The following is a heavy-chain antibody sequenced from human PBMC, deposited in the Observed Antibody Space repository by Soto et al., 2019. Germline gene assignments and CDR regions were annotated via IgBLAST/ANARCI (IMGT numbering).Heavy chain of an antibody. D-gene: IGHD6-6*01. CDR1: GGSISSSSYY. CDR3: ARRSDVAARRTYYMDV. V-gene: IGHV4-39*01. CDR2: IYYSWST. J-gene: IGHJ6*03. Sequence: SETLSLTCTVSGGSISSSSYYWGWIRQPPGKGLEWIGSIYYSWSTYYNPSLKSRVTISVDTSKNQFSLKLSSVTAADTAVYYCARRSDVAARRTYYMDVWGKGTTVTVSS.